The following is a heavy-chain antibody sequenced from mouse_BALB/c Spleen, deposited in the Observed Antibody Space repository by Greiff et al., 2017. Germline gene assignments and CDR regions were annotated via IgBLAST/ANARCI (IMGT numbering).Heavy chain of an antibody. V-gene: IGHV1-87*01. CDR3: ARSGRADGNRGAMDY. D-gene: IGHD2-1*01. CDR1: GYSFTSYW. J-gene: IGHJ4*01. Sequence: QVQLKESGTVLARPGASVKMSCKASGYSFTSYWMHWVKQRPGQGLEWIGAIYPGNGDTSYNQKFKGKATVTADKSSSTAYMQLSSLTSEDSAVYYCARSGRADGNRGAMDYWGQGTSVTVSS. CDR2: IYPGNGDT.